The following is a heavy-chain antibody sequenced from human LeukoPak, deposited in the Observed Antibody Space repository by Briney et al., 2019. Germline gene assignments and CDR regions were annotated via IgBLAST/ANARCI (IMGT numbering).Heavy chain of an antibody. J-gene: IGHJ4*02. V-gene: IGHV4-59*01. CDR2: IYYSGST. D-gene: IGHD5-18*01. CDR1: GGSISSYY. CDR3: ARDGGYSYGHDY. Sequence: SETLSLTCTVSGGSISSYYWSWIRQPPGKGLEWIGYIYYSGSTNYNPSLKSRVTISVDTSKNQFSLKLSSVTAADTAVYYCARDGGYSYGHDYWGQGTLVTVSS.